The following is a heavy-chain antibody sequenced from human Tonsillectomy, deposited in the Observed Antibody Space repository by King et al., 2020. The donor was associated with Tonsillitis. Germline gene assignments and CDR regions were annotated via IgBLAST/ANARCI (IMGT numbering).Heavy chain of an antibody. J-gene: IGHJ2*01. CDR3: AKDVSPYQHLYFDL. Sequence: VQLVESGGGLVQPGGSLRLSCAASGFTFSSYAMTWVRQAPGKGLEWVSAISGSGGSDVSTYYADSVKGRFAISRDNSKNTPYLQMNSLRAEDTAVYYCAKDVSPYQHLYFDLWGRGTLVTVSS. D-gene: IGHD2-2*01. V-gene: IGHV3-23*04. CDR1: GFTFSSYA. CDR2: ISGSGGSDVST.